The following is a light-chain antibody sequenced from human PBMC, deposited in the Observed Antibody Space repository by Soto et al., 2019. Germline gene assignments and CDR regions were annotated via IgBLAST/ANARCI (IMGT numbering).Light chain of an antibody. CDR2: VNSDGSH. Sequence: QLVLTQSPSASASLGASVKLTCTLSSGHSSYAIAWLQQQPEKGPRYLMKVNSDGSHTKGDGIPDRFSGSSSGAERYLTISSLQSEDEADYYCQTWGTGIQVFGGGTKVTVL. CDR1: SGHSSYA. CDR3: QTWGTGIQV. V-gene: IGLV4-69*01. J-gene: IGLJ3*02.